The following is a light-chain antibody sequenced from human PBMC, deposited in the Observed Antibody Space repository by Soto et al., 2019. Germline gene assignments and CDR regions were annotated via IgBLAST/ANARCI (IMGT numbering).Light chain of an antibody. CDR3: QQYGSSPWT. CDR1: QSVSSSY. V-gene: IGKV3-20*01. J-gene: IGKJ1*01. CDR2: GAS. Sequence: EIVLTQSPGTLSLSPGERATLSCRASQSVSSSYLAWYQQKPGQAPRLLIYGASSRATGIPDRFSGSGSGNDFTLTISRLEPEDVAVYYCQQYGSSPWTFGQGTKVEIK.